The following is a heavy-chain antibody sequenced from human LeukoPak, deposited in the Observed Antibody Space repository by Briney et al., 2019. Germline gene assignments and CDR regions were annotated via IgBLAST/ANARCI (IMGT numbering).Heavy chain of an antibody. CDR2: ISGSGGST. V-gene: IGHV3-23*01. J-gene: IGHJ4*02. Sequence: PGGSLRLSCAASGFTFSSYAMSWVRQAPGKGLEWVSAISGSGGSTYYADSVKGRFTISRDNSKNTLYLQMNSLRAEDTAVYYCAKDFSNPSFYGSGSYYDYWGQGTLVTVSS. CDR1: GFTFSSYA. CDR3: AKDFSNPSFYGSGSYYDY. D-gene: IGHD3-10*01.